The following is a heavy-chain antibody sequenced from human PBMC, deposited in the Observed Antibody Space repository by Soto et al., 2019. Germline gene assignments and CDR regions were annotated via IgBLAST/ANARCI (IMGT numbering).Heavy chain of an antibody. CDR2: INPNSGGT. Sequence: ASVKVSCKASGYTFTGYYMHWVRQAPGQGLEWMGWINPNSGGTNYAQKFQGRVTMTRDTSISTAYMELSRLRSDDTAAYYCARVAVKLLSSSCYDYWGQGTLVTVSS. D-gene: IGHD6-13*01. CDR1: GYTFTGYY. V-gene: IGHV1-2*02. CDR3: ARVAVKLLSSSCYDY. J-gene: IGHJ4*02.